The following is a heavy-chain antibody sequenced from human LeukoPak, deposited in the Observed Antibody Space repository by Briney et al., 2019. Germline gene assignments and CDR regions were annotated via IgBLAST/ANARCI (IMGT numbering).Heavy chain of an antibody. CDR1: GFTFSDYY. Sequence: PGGSLRLSCAASGFTFSDYYMSWIRQAPGKGLEWVSYISSSVSTIYYADSVKGRFTISRDNAKNSLYLQMNSLRAEDTAVYYCARDRRHLRGYFDLWGRGTLVTVSS. CDR3: ARDRRHLRGYFDL. J-gene: IGHJ2*01. V-gene: IGHV3-11*01. CDR2: ISSSVSTI.